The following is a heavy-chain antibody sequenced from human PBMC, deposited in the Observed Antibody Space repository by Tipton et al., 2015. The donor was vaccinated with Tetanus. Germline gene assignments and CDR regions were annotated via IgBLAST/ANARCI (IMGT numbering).Heavy chain of an antibody. V-gene: IGHV4-39*01. D-gene: IGHD1-1*01. CDR1: GASINSSHHF. CDR3: ARQTLSLDRLFKPPDVLDL. J-gene: IGHJ3*01. CDR2: IYYRGST. Sequence: ILSLTCTVSGASINSSHHFWAWIRQPPGKGLEWIGAIYYRGSTFYNPSLKDRVTIFVDRSKNLFSLGLSSVTAADTSVYYCARQTLSLDRLFKPPDVLDLWGQGTMVTVSS.